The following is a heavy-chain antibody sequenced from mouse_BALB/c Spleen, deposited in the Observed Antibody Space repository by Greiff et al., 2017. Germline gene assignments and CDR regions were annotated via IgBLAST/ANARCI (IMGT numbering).Heavy chain of an antibody. CDR3: TRMGLRPGFAY. CDR1: GYTFTSYY. J-gene: IGHJ3*01. D-gene: IGHD2-4*01. V-gene: IGHV1S81*02. CDR2: INPSNGGT. Sequence: VQLQQSGAELVKPGASVKLSCKASGYTFTSYYMYWVKQRPGQGLEWIGEINPSNGGTNFNEKFKSKATLTVDKSSSTAYMQLSSLTSEDSAVYYCTRMGLRPGFAYWGQGTLVTVSA.